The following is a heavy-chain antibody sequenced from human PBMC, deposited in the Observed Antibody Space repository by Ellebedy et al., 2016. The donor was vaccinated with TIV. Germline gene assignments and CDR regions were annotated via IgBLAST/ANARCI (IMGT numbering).Heavy chain of an antibody. V-gene: IGHV1-2*02. J-gene: IGHJ4*02. D-gene: IGHD6-6*01. CDR3: ARLAARNPYYFDY. Sequence: ASVKVSXKASGYTFTGYYMHWVRQAPGQGLEWMGWINPNSGGTNYAQKFQGRVTMTRDTSISTAYMELSRLRSDDTAVYYCARLAARNPYYFDYWGQGTLVTVSS. CDR1: GYTFTGYY. CDR2: INPNSGGT.